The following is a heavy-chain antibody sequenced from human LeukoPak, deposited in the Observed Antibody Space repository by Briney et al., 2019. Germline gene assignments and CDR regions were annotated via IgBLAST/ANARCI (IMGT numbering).Heavy chain of an antibody. CDR1: GGSFSGYY. CDR2: INHSGST. D-gene: IGHD3-22*01. CDR3: ARNTYYYDSSGYYTDYFDY. V-gene: IGHV4-34*01. J-gene: IGHJ4*02. Sequence: PSETLSLTCAVYGGSFSGYYWSWIRQPPGKGLEWIGEINHSGSTNYNPSLKSRVTISVDTSKNQFSLKLSSVTAADTAVYYCARNTYYYDSSGYYTDYFDYWGQGTLVTVSS.